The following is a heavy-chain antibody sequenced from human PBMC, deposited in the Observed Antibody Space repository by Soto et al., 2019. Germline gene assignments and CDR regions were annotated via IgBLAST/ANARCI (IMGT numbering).Heavy chain of an antibody. Sequence: GGSLRLSCAASGFTFSNYWMSWVRQAPGKGLEWVANIKEAGSDKYYVDSVKGRFTISRDNSKNTLYLQMNSLRVEDTAVYYCATYSYYYDNSGYHYYWGQGTLVTVSS. D-gene: IGHD3-22*01. V-gene: IGHV3-7*02. CDR1: GFTFSNYW. CDR3: ATYSYYYDNSGYHYY. CDR2: IKEAGSDK. J-gene: IGHJ4*02.